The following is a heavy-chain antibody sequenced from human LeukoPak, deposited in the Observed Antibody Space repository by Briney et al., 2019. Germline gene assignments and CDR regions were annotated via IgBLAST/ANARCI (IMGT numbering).Heavy chain of an antibody. D-gene: IGHD1-26*01. CDR3: ARDRAWELPRPLRLSDY. J-gene: IGHJ4*02. Sequence: GASVKVSCKASGGTFSSYAISWVRQAPGRGLEWMGRIIPILGIANYAQKFQGRVTITADKSTSTAYMELSSLRSEDTAVYYCARDRAWELPRPLRLSDYWGQGTLVTVSS. CDR2: IIPILGIA. CDR1: GGTFSSYA. V-gene: IGHV1-69*04.